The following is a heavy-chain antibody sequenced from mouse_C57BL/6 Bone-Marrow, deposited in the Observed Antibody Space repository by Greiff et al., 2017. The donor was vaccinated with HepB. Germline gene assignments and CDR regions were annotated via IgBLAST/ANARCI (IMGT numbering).Heavy chain of an antibody. CDR2: ISSGSSTI. CDR1: GFTFSDYG. J-gene: IGHJ2*01. Sequence: EVQLVESGGGLVKPGGSLKLSCAASGFTFSDYGVHWVRQAPEKGLEWVAYISSGSSTIYYADTVKGRFTISRDNAKNTLFLQMTSLRSEDTAMYYCARLYYFDYWGQGTTLTVSS. CDR3: ARLYYFDY. V-gene: IGHV5-17*01.